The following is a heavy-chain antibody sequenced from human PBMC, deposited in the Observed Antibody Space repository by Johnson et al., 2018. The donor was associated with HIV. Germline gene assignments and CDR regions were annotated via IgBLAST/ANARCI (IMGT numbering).Heavy chain of an antibody. V-gene: IGHV3-33*01. D-gene: IGHD6-13*01. CDR3: NTDLAAVGSGAFDI. CDR2: IWYDGSNK. J-gene: IGHJ3*02. Sequence: QVQLVESGGGVVQPGRSLRLSCAASGFTFGSYGMHWVRQAPGKGLEWVAVIWYDGSNKYYADSVKGRFTISRDNSKNTLYLQMKSLRAEDTAVYYCNTDLAAVGSGAFDIWGQGTMVTVSS. CDR1: GFTFGSYG.